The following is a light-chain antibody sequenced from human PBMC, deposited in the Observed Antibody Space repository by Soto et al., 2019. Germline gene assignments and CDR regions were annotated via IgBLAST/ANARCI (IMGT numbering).Light chain of an antibody. Sequence: DIQMTQSPSSLSASVGVSVTITCQASQHIRTYLNWFQQKPGKDPELLIYDASNLVPGVPSRFSGSGSGTDFTFNISSLHPEDIATYYFQPYDDLPPTFGPGTKVDIK. CDR3: QPYDDLPPT. V-gene: IGKV1-33*01. CDR2: DAS. CDR1: QHIRTY. J-gene: IGKJ3*01.